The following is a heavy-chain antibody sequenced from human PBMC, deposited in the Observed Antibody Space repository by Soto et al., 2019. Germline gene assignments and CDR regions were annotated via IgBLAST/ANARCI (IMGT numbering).Heavy chain of an antibody. CDR3: ARDRGYDAHDYYYNAMDV. CDR2: IRGFSPYT. Sequence: EVQMVESGGGLVKPGASLRLSCISSGFTFRTYTMNWVRQAPGKGLEWVSGIRGFSPYTFYAESVRGRFTISRDNAKNSLFLQMDSLRADDTAVYYCARDRGYDAHDYYYNAMDVWGQGTTVTVSS. D-gene: IGHD3-10*01. J-gene: IGHJ6*02. V-gene: IGHV3-21*01. CDR1: GFTFRTYT.